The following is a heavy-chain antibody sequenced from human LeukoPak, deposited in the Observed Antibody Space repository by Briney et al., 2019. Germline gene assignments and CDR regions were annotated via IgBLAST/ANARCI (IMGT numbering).Heavy chain of an antibody. J-gene: IGHJ4*02. D-gene: IGHD3-10*01. CDR1: GFTFSSYA. CDR2: ISGSGGST. V-gene: IGHV3-23*01. CDR3: AKDARTMVQGAYYFDY. Sequence: GGSLRLSCAASGFTFSSYAMSWVRQAPGEGLEWVSAISGSGGSTYYADSVKGRFTISRDNSKNTLYLQMNSLRAEDTAVYYCAKDARTMVQGAYYFDYWGQGTLVTVSS.